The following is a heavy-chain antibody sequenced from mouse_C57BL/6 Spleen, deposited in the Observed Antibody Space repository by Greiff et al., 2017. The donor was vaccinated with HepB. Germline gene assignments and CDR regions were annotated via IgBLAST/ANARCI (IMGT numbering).Heavy chain of an antibody. D-gene: IGHD3-2*02. CDR1: GYTFTSYG. CDR2: IYPRSGNT. CDR3: ATRKGTAQASYYFDY. J-gene: IGHJ2*01. V-gene: IGHV1-81*01. Sequence: VQLQQSGAELARPGASVKLSCKASGYTFTSYGISWVKQRTGQGLEWIGEIYPRSGNTYYNEKFKGKATLTADKSSSTAYMELRSLTSEDSAVYFCATRKGTAQASYYFDYWGQGTTLTVSS.